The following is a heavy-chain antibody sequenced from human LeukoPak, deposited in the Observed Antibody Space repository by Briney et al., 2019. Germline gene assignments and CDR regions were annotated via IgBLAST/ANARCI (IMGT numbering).Heavy chain of an antibody. CDR1: GGTFSSYA. CDR3: ARGSYYYGSGSYYNALGPFDY. J-gene: IGHJ4*02. Sequence: SVKVSCKAPGGTFSSYAISWVRQAPGQGLEWMGGIIPIFGTANYAQKFQGRVTITADESTSTAYMELSSLRSEDTAVYYCARGSYYYGSGSYYNALGPFDYWGQGTLVTVSS. D-gene: IGHD3-10*01. V-gene: IGHV1-69*13. CDR2: IIPIFGTA.